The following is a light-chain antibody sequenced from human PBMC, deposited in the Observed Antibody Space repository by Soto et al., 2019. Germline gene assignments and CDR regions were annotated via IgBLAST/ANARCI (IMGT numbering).Light chain of an antibody. J-gene: IGKJ4*01. V-gene: IGKV1-9*01. CDR3: LQVNSFPLS. CDR1: KGISSY. CDR2: AAS. Sequence: IQLTQSPSSLSVAVRDRRNTDRLASKGISSYLAWYQQKPGKAPKFLIYAASSLQSGVPSRFTGSGSGTDFTLTITSLQPEDFATYYCLQVNSFPLSFGGGTKVDIK.